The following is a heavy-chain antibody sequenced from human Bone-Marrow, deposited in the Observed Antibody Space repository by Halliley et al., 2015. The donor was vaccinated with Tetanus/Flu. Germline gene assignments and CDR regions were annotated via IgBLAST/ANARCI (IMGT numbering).Heavy chain of an antibody. Sequence: SLRLSCAASGFTFRTYGIHWVRQAPGKGLEWVAVISYDGSDKNYADSVKGRFTISRDNSKNTVSLQMDSLRVEDTAVYYCAKRASDSAGYYFEKWGQGTLVTVSS. J-gene: IGHJ4*02. CDR3: AKRASDSAGYYFEK. CDR2: ISYDGSDK. V-gene: IGHV3-30*18. D-gene: IGHD3-22*01. CDR1: GFTFRTYG.